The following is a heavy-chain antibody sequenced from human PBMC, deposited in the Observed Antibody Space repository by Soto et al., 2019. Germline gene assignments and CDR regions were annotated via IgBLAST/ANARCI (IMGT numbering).Heavy chain of an antibody. CDR2: ISWNSGTR. CDR1: GFTFDNYA. D-gene: IGHD2-2*01. J-gene: IGHJ6*03. V-gene: IGHV3-9*01. CDR3: AKDGVEVVPVALTDYYYYHIDL. Sequence: EVQLVESGGGLVQPGRSLRLSCTAAGFTFDNYAMHWVRQAPGKGLEWVSGISWNSGTRGYADSVKVRFTISRANAKNSLYLQMNSLRAEDTALYYCAKDGVEVVPVALTDYYYYHIDLWGKGTTVTVYS.